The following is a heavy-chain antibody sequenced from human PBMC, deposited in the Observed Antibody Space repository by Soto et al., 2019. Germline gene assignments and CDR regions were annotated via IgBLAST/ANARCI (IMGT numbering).Heavy chain of an antibody. D-gene: IGHD5-12*01. J-gene: IGHJ4*02. CDR1: GGSFSGYY. CDR2: INHSGST. Sequence: QVQLQQWGAGLLKPSETLSLTCAVYGGSFSGYYWSWIRQPPGKGLEWIGEINHSGSTNYNPSLKSRVTISVDTSKNQFSLKLSSVTAADTDVYYCVVATISRASDYWGQGTLVTVSS. V-gene: IGHV4-34*01. CDR3: VVATISRASDY.